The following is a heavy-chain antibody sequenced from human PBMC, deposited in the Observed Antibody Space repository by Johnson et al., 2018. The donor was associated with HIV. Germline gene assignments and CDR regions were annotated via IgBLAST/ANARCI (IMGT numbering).Heavy chain of an antibody. Sequence: VQLVESGGGVVQPGRSLRLSCAASGFTVSSSYMSWIRQAPGKGLEWVGRTRKKVNSYTTEYAASVKGRFTISRDNSKNTLYLQMNSLRAEDTAVYYCAKTYSSSWYAFDIWGQGTMVTVSS. D-gene: IGHD6-13*01. CDR1: GFTVSSSY. CDR2: TRKKVNSYTT. V-gene: IGHV3-72*01. J-gene: IGHJ3*02. CDR3: AKTYSSSWYAFDI.